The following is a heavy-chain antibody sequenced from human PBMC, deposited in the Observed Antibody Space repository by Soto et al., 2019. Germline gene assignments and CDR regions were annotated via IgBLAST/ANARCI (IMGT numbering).Heavy chain of an antibody. CDR1: GGSISSGGYY. J-gene: IGHJ5*02. CDR2: IHHIGST. CDR3: ARAPVAPENWFDP. D-gene: IGHD2-21*01. V-gene: IGHV4-31*03. Sequence: QVQLQESGPGLVKPSQTLSLSCTVSGGSISSGGYYWSWIRQHPGKGLEWIGYIHHIGSTYYNPSLKSRVAISVDTSKNQFSLRLRSVTAADTAMYYCARAPVAPENWFDPWGQGTLVTVSA.